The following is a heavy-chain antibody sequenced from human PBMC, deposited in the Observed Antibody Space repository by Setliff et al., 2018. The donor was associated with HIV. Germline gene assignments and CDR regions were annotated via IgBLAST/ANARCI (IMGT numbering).Heavy chain of an antibody. J-gene: IGHJ2*01. Sequence: GGSLRLSCAASGVTVSKNYMSWVRQAPGKGLEWASVIYTGGATFYADSVKARFTISRDNSRNTLYPQMNSLRAEDTAVYYCARSNLRRYGDPDWYFDLWGRGTLVTVSS. D-gene: IGHD4-17*01. CDR3: ARSNLRRYGDPDWYFDL. CDR2: IYTGGAT. V-gene: IGHV3-66*02. CDR1: GVTVSKNY.